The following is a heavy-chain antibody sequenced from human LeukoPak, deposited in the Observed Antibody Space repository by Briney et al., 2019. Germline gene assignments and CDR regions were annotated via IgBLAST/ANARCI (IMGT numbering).Heavy chain of an antibody. Sequence: ASVKVSCKASGYTFTSYGISWVRQAPGQGLEWMGWVSTYNGNTKYAQNLQSRVTTTTDTSTSTAYMELRSLRSDDTAMYYCARQSTGSYYSPIDYWGQGTLVTVSS. D-gene: IGHD1-26*01. CDR1: GYTFTSYG. CDR2: VSTYNGNT. V-gene: IGHV1-18*01. J-gene: IGHJ4*02. CDR3: ARQSTGSYYSPIDY.